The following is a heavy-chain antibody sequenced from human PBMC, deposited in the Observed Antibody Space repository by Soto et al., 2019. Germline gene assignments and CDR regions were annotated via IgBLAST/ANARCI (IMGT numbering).Heavy chain of an antibody. CDR2: IYYSGST. CDR1: GGSISSYY. J-gene: IGHJ6*02. CDR3: ARGDPLLWFGEKVYYGMDV. D-gene: IGHD3-10*01. Sequence: PSETLSLTCTVSGGSISSYYWSWIRPPPGKGLEWIGYIYYSGSTNYNPSLKSRVTISVDTSKNQFSLKLSSVTAADTAVYYCARGDPLLWFGEKVYYGMDVWGQGTTVTVS. V-gene: IGHV4-59*01.